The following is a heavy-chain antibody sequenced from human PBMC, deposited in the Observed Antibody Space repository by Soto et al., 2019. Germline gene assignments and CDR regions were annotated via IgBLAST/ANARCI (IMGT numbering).Heavy chain of an antibody. CDR2: ISAYNGNT. J-gene: IGHJ4*02. CDR1: GYTFTSYG. Sequence: ASVKSSCKASGYTFTSYGISWVRQAPGQGLEWMGWISAYNGNTNYAQKLQGRVTITRDMSTSTAYMELSNLRSEDTAVYYCAAGDSSGYYGGWGQGTQVTVSS. V-gene: IGHV1-18*04. CDR3: AAGDSSGYYGG. D-gene: IGHD3-22*01.